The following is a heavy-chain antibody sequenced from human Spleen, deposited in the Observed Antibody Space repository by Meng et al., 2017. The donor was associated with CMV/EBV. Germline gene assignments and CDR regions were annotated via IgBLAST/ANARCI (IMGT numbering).Heavy chain of an antibody. D-gene: IGHD3-3*01. V-gene: IGHV3-21*01. CDR3: ARDSTHYDFWSGYYSWWFDP. CDR2: ISSSSSYI. CDR1: GFTFSSYS. J-gene: IGHJ5*02. Sequence: GGSLRLSCAASGFTFSSYSMNWVRQAPGKGLEWVSSISSSSSYIYYADSVKGRFTISRDNAKNSLYLQMNSLRAEDTAVYYCARDSTHYDFWSGYYSWWFDPWGQGTLVTVSS.